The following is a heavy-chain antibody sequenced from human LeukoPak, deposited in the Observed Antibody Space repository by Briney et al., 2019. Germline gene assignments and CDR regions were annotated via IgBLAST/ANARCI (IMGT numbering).Heavy chain of an antibody. V-gene: IGHV1-8*01. Sequence: ASVKVSCKASGYTFTSYDINWVRQATGQGLEWMGWMNPNSGNTGYAQKFQGRVTMTRNTSISTAYMELSSLRSEDTAVYYCASRYYVILAGYYADYWGQGTLVTVSS. CDR1: GYTFTSYD. D-gene: IGHD3-9*01. J-gene: IGHJ4*02. CDR2: MNPNSGNT. CDR3: ASRYYVILAGYYADY.